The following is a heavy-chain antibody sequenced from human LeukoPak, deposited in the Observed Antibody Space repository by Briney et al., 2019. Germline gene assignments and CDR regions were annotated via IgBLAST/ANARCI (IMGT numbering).Heavy chain of an antibody. D-gene: IGHD6-19*01. CDR3: ARLKWLVGYYYYYYMDV. CDR2: IKQDGSEK. CDR1: GFTFSRYW. V-gene: IGHV3-7*01. J-gene: IGHJ6*03. Sequence: GGSLRLSCAASGFTFSRYWMSWVRQAPGKGLEGVANIKQDGSEKYYVDSVKGRFTISRDNAKNSLYLQMNSLRAEDTAVYYCARLKWLVGYYYYYYMDVWGKGTTVTVSS.